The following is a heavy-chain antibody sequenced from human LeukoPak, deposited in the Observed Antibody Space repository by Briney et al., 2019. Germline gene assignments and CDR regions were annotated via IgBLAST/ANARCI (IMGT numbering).Heavy chain of an antibody. V-gene: IGHV4-39*01. CDR1: GGSISSSSYY. CDR2: IYYSGST. Sequence: SETLSRTCTLSGGSISSSSYYWGWIRQPPGKRLEWIGSIYYSGSTYYNPSLKSRVTISVDTSKNQFSLKLCYVTAADTAVYYCARLRFLEWPFIDYWGQGTLVTVSS. J-gene: IGHJ4*02. D-gene: IGHD3-3*01. CDR3: ARLRFLEWPFIDY.